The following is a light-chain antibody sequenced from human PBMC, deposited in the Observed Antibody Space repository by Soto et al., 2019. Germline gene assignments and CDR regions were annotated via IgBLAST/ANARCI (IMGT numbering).Light chain of an antibody. CDR3: QQSYSTPPVYT. CDR1: QSISSY. J-gene: IGKJ2*01. CDR2: GAS. V-gene: IGKV1-39*01. Sequence: DIQMTQSPSSLSASVGDRVTITCRASQSISSYLNWYQQKPGKAPKLLIYGASSLQSGVPSRFSGSGSGTDFTLTISSLQPEDFATYYCQQSYSTPPVYTFGQGTKLEI.